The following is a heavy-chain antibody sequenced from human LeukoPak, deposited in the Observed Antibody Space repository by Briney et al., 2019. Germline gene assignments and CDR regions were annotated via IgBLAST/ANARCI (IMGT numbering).Heavy chain of an antibody. CDR3: ARDLVLGD. J-gene: IGHJ4*02. CDR1: GYSISTGYY. Sequence: SETLSLTCTVSGYSISTGYYWDWIRQPPGKGLEWIGTFYHGGSTYYNPSLKSRVTISVDTSKNQFSLKLSSVTAADTAVYYCARDLVLGDWGQGTLVTVSS. V-gene: IGHV4-38-2*02. CDR2: FYHGGST. D-gene: IGHD2-21*01.